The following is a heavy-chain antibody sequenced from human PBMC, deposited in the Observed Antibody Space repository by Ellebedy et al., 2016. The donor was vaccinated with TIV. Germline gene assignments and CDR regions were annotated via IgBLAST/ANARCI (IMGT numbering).Heavy chain of an antibody. CDR2: IKQDGSEK. CDR1: GFTFSSYW. D-gene: IGHD3-3*01. CDR3: ARGADSLEFYYYYMDV. J-gene: IGHJ6*03. V-gene: IGHV3-7*01. Sequence: GESLKISXAASGFTFSSYWMSWVRQAPGKGLEWVANIKQDGSEKYYVDSVKGRFTISRDNAKNSLYLQMNSLRAGDTAVYYCARGADSLEFYYYYMDVWGKGTTVTVSS.